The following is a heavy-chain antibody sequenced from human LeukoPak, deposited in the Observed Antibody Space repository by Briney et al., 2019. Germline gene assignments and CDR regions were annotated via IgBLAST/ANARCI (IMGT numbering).Heavy chain of an antibody. CDR1: GYSFTSYW. Sequence: GESLKISCQGFGYSFTSYWVGWVRQMPGKGLEWVAIMYPGDSKTKYSPPFQGQVTVSAAKSISTAYLQWSSLKASDTAMYYCARPEYQLLYAFDIWGQGTMVTVSS. V-gene: IGHV5-51*01. CDR3: ARPEYQLLYAFDI. J-gene: IGHJ3*02. D-gene: IGHD2-2*01. CDR2: MYPGDSKT.